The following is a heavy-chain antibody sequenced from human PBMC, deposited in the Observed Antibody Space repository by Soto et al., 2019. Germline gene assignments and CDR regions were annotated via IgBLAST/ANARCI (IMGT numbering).Heavy chain of an antibody. CDR3: AKEVVVVAATREAPFDY. Sequence: GGSLRLSCAASGFTFSSYGMHWVRQAPGKGLEWVAVISYDGSNKYYADSVKGRFTISRDNSKNTLYLQMNSLRAEDTAVYYCAKEVVVVAATREAPFDYWGQGTLVTVSS. D-gene: IGHD2-15*01. J-gene: IGHJ4*02. CDR2: ISYDGSNK. V-gene: IGHV3-30*18. CDR1: GFTFSSYG.